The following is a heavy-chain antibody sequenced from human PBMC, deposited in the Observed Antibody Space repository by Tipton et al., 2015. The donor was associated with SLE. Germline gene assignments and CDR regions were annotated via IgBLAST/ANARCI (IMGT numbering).Heavy chain of an antibody. CDR2: IYYSGST. J-gene: IGHJ4*02. V-gene: IGHV4-59*08. CDR3: ARGKPNSSGWFD. CDR1: GGSISSHY. Sequence: TLSLTCTVSGGSISSHYWSWIRQPPGKGLEWIGYIYYSGSTYYNPSLKSRVTISVDTSKNQFSLKLSSVTAADTAVYYCARGKPNSSGWFDWGQGTLVTVSS. D-gene: IGHD6-19*01.